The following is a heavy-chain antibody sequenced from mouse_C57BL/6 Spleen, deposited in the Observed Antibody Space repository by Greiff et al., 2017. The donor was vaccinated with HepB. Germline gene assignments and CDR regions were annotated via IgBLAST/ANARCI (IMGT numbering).Heavy chain of an antibody. Sequence: VHVKQSGPELVKPGASVKISCKASGYSFTDYHMNWVKQSNGKSLEWIGVINPNYGTTSYNQKFKGKATLTVDQSSSTAYMQLNSLTSEDSAVYYCATYYSKGGFAYWGQGTLVTVAA. V-gene: IGHV1-39*01. CDR1: GYSFTDYH. CDR2: INPNYGTT. J-gene: IGHJ3*01. D-gene: IGHD2-5*01. CDR3: ATYYSKGGFAY.